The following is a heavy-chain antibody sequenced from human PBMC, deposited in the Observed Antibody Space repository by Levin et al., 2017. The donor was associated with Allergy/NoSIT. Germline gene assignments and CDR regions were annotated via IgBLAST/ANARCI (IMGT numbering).Heavy chain of an antibody. V-gene: IGHV1-24*01. CDR3: TTGTNTYGLGRGGRRHDWGDA. CDR1: GYTLTKLS. D-gene: IGHD3-10*01. CDR2: FDPEDSAT. Sequence: ASVKVSCKVSGYTLTKLSIHWVRQAPGKGLEWMGGFDPEDSATIYAQKFQGRVTMTEDTSTDTAYMELSSLTSEDTAVYYCTTGTNTYGLGRGGRRHDWGDAWGQGTLVTVSS. J-gene: IGHJ5*02.